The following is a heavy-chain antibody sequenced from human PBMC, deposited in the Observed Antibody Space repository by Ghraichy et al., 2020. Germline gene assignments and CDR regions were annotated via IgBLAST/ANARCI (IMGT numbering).Heavy chain of an antibody. CDR1: GYTFTGYY. V-gene: IGHV1-2*06. CDR2: INPNSGGT. D-gene: IGHD1-26*01. J-gene: IGHJ4*02. Sequence: ASVKVSCKASGYTFTGYYMYWVRQAPGQGLEWMGRINPNSGGTNYAQKFQGRVTMTRDTSISTAYMELSRLRSDDTAVYYCARGFISGSYFGYWGQGTLVTVSS. CDR3: ARGFISGSYFGY.